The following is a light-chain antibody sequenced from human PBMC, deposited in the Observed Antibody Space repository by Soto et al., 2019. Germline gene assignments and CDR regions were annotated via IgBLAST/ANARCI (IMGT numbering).Light chain of an antibody. V-gene: IGLV2-14*01. CDR2: EVN. CDR1: SSDVGSNNH. Sequence: SALTQPASVSGSPGQSITISCTGTSSDVGSNNHVSWYQHYPGKAPKLMIFEVNNRPSEVSNRFSGSKSGNTASLTISGLQAEDEADYYCNSYSTSSPSVVFGGGTKLTVL. CDR3: NSYSTSSPSVV. J-gene: IGLJ2*01.